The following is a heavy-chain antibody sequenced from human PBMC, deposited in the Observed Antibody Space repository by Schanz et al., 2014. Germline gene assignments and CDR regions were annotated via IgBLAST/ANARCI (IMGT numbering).Heavy chain of an antibody. V-gene: IGHV3-30*18. Sequence: QVQLVESGGGLVQPGGSLRLSCAASGFTFSTFWMSWVRQAAGKGLEWVAAITYDGSNKYYADSVKGRFTISRDNSKNTLYLQMNSLRAEDTAVYYCAKDKRGRSSWFFDYWGQGTLVTVSS. CDR2: ITYDGSNK. J-gene: IGHJ4*02. CDR3: AKDKRGRSSWFFDY. D-gene: IGHD6-13*01. CDR1: GFTFSTFW.